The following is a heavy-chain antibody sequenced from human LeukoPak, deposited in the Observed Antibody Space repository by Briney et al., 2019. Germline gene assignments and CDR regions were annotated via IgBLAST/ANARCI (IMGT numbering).Heavy chain of an antibody. CDR1: GGSISSYY. CDR3: SRANPSTCGYYMYV. Sequence: SETLSLTCTVSGGSISSYYWSWIRQPPAPGMEWNGYMYYSGSANYNPSLTSRVTISVDTSKNQYSLTLNSVTVTDPAVYLLSRANPSTCGYYMYVWGKRATGTVSS. V-gene: IGHV4-59*01. J-gene: IGHJ6*03. D-gene: IGHD2-21*01. CDR2: MYYSGSA.